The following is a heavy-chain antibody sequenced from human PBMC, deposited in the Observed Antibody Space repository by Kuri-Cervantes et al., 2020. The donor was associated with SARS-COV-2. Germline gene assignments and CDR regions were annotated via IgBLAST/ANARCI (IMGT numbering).Heavy chain of an antibody. Sequence: GESLKISCAASGFTVSSNYMSWVRQAPGKGLEWVSVIYSGGSTYYADSVKGRFTISRDNSKNTLYLQMNSLSAEDTAVYYCARGGGWQPLDYWGQGTLVTVSS. J-gene: IGHJ4*02. D-gene: IGHD2-15*01. CDR2: IYSGGST. CDR3: ARGGGWQPLDY. CDR1: GFTVSSNY. V-gene: IGHV3-53*01.